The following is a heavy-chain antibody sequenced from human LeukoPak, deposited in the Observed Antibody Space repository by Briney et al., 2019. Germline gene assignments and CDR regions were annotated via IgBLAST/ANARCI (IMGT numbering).Heavy chain of an antibody. D-gene: IGHD5-24*01. V-gene: IGHV3-74*01. J-gene: IGHJ4*02. CDR3: VRGAEKAGVDY. CDR1: GFTFSSYW. Sequence: GGSLRLSRTASGFTFSSYWMHWVRQAPGKGLVWVSCLSTDGSYTNYADSVKGRFTISRDNAKNTLYLQMNSLRVEDTAVYYCVRGAEKAGVDYWGQGALVTVSS. CDR2: LSTDGSYT.